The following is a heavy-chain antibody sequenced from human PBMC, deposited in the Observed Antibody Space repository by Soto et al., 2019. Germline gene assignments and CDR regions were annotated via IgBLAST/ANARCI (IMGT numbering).Heavy chain of an antibody. CDR2: IYYSGST. Sequence: QLQLQESGPGLVKPSETLSLTCTVSGGSISSSSYYWGWIRQPPGKGLEWIGSIYYSGSTYYNPSLKSRVTISVDTSKNQLSLKLSSVTAADTAVYYCARLGMATIDYWGQGTLVTVSS. J-gene: IGHJ4*02. D-gene: IGHD5-12*01. V-gene: IGHV4-39*01. CDR3: ARLGMATIDY. CDR1: GGSISSSSYY.